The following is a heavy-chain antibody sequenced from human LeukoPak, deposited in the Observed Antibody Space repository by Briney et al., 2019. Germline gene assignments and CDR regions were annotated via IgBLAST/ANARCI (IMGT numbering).Heavy chain of an antibody. J-gene: IGHJ4*02. CDR2: IYTSGST. CDR1: GGSISSGSYY. Sequence: SETLSLTCTVSGGSISSGSYYWSWIRQPAGKGLEWIGRIYTSGSTNYNPSLKSRVTISVDTSKNQFSLKLSSVTAADTAVYYCARVVNDVDTAMAGGLDYWGQGTLVTVSS. CDR3: ARVVNDVDTAMAGGLDY. D-gene: IGHD5-18*01. V-gene: IGHV4-61*02.